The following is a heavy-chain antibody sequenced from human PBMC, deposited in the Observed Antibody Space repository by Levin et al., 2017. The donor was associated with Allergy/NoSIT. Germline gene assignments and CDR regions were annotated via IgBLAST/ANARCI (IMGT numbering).Heavy chain of an antibody. CDR2: ISRSGAKT. CDR3: AKRNYDALTGYLTCSYMDV. J-gene: IGHJ6*03. CDR1: GFNFRSNA. V-gene: IGHV3-23*01. D-gene: IGHD3-9*01. Sequence: GGSLRLSCAASGFNFRSNAMSWVRQAPGKGLEWVAHISRSGAKTQYADSVKGRFTISRDNSKNTLFLQMNSLSAEDPAGYYCAKRNYDALTGYLTCSYMDVWGQGTAVIVSS.